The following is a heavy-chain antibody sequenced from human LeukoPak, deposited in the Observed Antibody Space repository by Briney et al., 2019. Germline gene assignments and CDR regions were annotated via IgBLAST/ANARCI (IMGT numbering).Heavy chain of an antibody. D-gene: IGHD1-26*01. Sequence: ASVKVSCKASGNTFTSYYMHWVRQAPGQGLEWMGIINPSGGSTSYAQKFQGRVTMTRDMSTSTVYMELSSLRSEDTAVYYCARDGGGSYVGSYMDVWGKGTTVTISS. CDR1: GNTFTSYY. CDR2: INPSGGST. J-gene: IGHJ6*03. V-gene: IGHV1-46*01. CDR3: ARDGGGSYVGSYMDV.